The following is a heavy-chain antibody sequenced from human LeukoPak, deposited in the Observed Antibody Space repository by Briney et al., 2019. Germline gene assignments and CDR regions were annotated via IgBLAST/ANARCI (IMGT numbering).Heavy chain of an antibody. CDR3: ARNGDSPGYEGRDFDY. J-gene: IGHJ4*02. D-gene: IGHD3-9*01. CDR1: GFTFSSYA. V-gene: IGHV3-30*04. Sequence: PGRSLRLSCAASGFTFSSYAMHWVRQAPGKGLEWVAVISYDGSNKYYADSVKGRFTISRDNSKNTLYLQMNSLRAEDTAVYFCARNGDSPGYEGRDFDYWGQGTLVTVSS. CDR2: ISYDGSNK.